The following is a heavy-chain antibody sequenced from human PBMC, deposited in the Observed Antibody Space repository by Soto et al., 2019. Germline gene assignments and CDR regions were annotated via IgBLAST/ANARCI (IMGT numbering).Heavy chain of an antibody. CDR3: AREGIRWLQSPPHYYGMDV. CDR1: GGSISSGGYY. D-gene: IGHD5-12*01. CDR2: IYYSGST. V-gene: IGHV4-31*03. J-gene: IGHJ6*02. Sequence: SETLSLTCTVSGGSISSGGYYWSWIRQHPGKGLEWIGYIYYSGSTYYNPSLKSRVTISVDTSKNQFSLKLSSVTAADTAVYYCAREGIRWLQSPPHYYGMDVWGQGTTVTVSS.